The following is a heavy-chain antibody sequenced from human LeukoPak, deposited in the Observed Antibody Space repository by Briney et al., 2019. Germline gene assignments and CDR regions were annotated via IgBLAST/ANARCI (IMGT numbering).Heavy chain of an antibody. Sequence: ASVKVSCKASGYTFTSYYMHWVRQAPGQGLEWMGIINPSGGSTSYAQKFQGRVTMTRDTSTSTVYTELSSLRSEDTAVYYCARDAVYYDSSGYQYYFDYWGQGTLVTVSS. V-gene: IGHV1-46*01. CDR2: INPSGGST. J-gene: IGHJ4*02. CDR3: ARDAVYYDSSGYQYYFDY. CDR1: GYTFTSYY. D-gene: IGHD3-22*01.